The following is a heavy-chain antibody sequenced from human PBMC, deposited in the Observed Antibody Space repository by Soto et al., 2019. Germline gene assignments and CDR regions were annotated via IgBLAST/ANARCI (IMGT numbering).Heavy chain of an antibody. CDR3: ARISSNSIAVAGPFDY. V-gene: IGHV2-70*11. CDR1: GFSLSTSGMC. D-gene: IGHD6-19*01. J-gene: IGHJ4*02. CDR2: IDWDDDK. Sequence: SGPTLVNPTQTLTLTCTFSGFSLSTSGMCVSWIRQPPGKALEWLARIDWDDDKYYSTSLKTRLTISKDTSKNQVVLTMTNMDPVDTATYYCARISSNSIAVAGPFDYWGQGTLVTVSS.